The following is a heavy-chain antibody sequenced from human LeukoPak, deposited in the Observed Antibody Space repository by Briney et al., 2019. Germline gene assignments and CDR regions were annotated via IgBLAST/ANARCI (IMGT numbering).Heavy chain of an antibody. V-gene: IGHV4-59*08. D-gene: IGHD1-26*01. CDR1: GGSLSGYY. CDR2: IYDTGST. CDR3: ARHFYDSRGSYSFALDY. J-gene: IGHJ4*02. Sequence: SETLSLTCTVSGGSLSGYYWSWLRQPPGKGLEWIGYIYDTGSTNYNPALRRRVTISLDTSTNQFSLKLSSVTAADTAVYHCARHFYDSRGSYSFALDYWGQGTLVTVSS.